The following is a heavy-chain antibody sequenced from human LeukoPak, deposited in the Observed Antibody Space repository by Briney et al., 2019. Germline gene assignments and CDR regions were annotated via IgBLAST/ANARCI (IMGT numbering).Heavy chain of an antibody. CDR2: IRYDGSNK. J-gene: IGHJ5*01. D-gene: IGHD5-12*01. Sequence: GGSLRLSCAASGFTFSSYGMHWVRQAPGKGLEWVAFIRYDGSNKYYADSVKGRFTISRDNSKNTLYLQMNSLRAEDTAVYHCAKVRFSDSGRDGLDSWGQGTLVTVSS. CDR1: GFTFSSYG. V-gene: IGHV3-30*02. CDR3: AKVRFSDSGRDGLDS.